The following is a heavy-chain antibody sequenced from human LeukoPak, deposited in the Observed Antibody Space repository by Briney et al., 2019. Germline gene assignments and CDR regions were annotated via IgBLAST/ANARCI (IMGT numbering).Heavy chain of an antibody. J-gene: IGHJ1*01. CDR2: IDYDGGSG. CDR1: GFTLSCYE. CDR3: TRNSGWYGLS. V-gene: IGHV3-20*04. Sequence: GGSLRFSCTVSGFTLSCYEWSWIRQAPGMGLEWVSSIDYDGGSGDYADSVKGRFAISRYNCTAYLVLHLNSLRGKDTADCSWTRNSGWYGLSWGQGTLVTVSS. D-gene: IGHD6-19*01.